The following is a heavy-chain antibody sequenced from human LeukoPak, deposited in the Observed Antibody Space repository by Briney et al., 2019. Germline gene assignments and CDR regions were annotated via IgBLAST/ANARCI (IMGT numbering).Heavy chain of an antibody. V-gene: IGHV1-69*05. Sequence: SVKVSCKASGGTFSSYAISWVRQAPGQGLEWMGGIIPIFGTANYAQKFQGRVTITTDESTSTAYMELSSLRSEDTAAYYCARDGGYSGYDKGFYWGQGTLVTVSS. J-gene: IGHJ4*02. CDR3: ARDGGYSGYDKGFY. CDR2: IIPIFGTA. D-gene: IGHD5-12*01. CDR1: GGTFSSYA.